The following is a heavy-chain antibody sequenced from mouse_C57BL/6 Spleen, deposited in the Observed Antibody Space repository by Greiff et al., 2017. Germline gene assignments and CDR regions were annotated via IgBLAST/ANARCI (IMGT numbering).Heavy chain of an antibody. D-gene: IGHD2-2*01. J-gene: IGHJ4*01. CDR1: GYTFTDYN. CDR2: INPNNGGT. V-gene: IGHV1-18*01. CDR3: ARRLLCYGYGGYAMGY. Sequence: EVQLQQSGPELVKPGASVKIPCKASGYTFTDYNMDWVKQSHGKSLEWIGDINPNNGGTIYNQKFKGKATLTVDKSSSTAYMELRSLTSEDTAVYYCARRLLCYGYGGYAMGYWGQGTSVTVSS.